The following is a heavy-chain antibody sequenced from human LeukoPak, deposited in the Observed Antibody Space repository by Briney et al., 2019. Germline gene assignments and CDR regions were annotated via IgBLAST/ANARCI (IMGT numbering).Heavy chain of an antibody. J-gene: IGHJ4*02. CDR2: IWYDGSNK. Sequence: GGSLRLSCAASGFTFSSYGMHWVRQAPGKGLEWVAVIWYDGSNKYYADSVKGRFTISRGNSKNTLYLQMNSLRAEDMAVYYCTKDLYYYDSSGYFDYWGQGTLVTVSS. D-gene: IGHD3-22*01. CDR3: TKDLYYYDSSGYFDY. V-gene: IGHV3-33*06. CDR1: GFTFSSYG.